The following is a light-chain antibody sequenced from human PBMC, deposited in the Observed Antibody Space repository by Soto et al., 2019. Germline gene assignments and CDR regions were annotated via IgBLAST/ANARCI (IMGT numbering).Light chain of an antibody. CDR2: GAS. CDR1: QTGRSSR. J-gene: IGKJ2*01. V-gene: IGKV3-20*01. CDR3: LQYGNSPPYT. Sequence: EIVLTQSPGTLSLSPGERATLSCRASQTGRSSRLAWYQQKPGQTPKVLIYGASTRATGVADRFSGSGSGTDFTLTISRLEPEDFAVYYCLQYGNSPPYTFGQGTKLEIK.